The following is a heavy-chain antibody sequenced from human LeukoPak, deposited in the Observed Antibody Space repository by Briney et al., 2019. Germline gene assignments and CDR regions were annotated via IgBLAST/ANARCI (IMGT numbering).Heavy chain of an antibody. J-gene: IGHJ5*02. D-gene: IGHD3-22*01. CDR1: GGSISSGDYY. V-gene: IGHV4-30-4*01. CDR3: ARPYYYDSRIDP. CDR2: MYYSGST. Sequence: SQTLSLTCAVSGGSISSGDYYWSWIRQPPGTGLEWIAYMYYSGSTYYNPSLKSRVTMSADTSKNQLSLKLSSVTAADTAVYYCARPYYYDSRIDPWGQGILVTVSS.